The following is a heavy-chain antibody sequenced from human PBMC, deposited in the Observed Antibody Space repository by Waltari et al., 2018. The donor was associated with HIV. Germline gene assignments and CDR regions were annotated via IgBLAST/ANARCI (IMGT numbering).Heavy chain of an antibody. CDR2: IKYDGSSA. J-gene: IGHJ2*01. Sequence: EVQLVESGGGLVQPGGSLRLSCAATGFIFSSYWMHLVRQVPGKGLVWVSRIKYDGSSATYADSVKGRFTISRDNAKKTLYLQMNSLRAEDTAVYYCARVEVVISSPWYWYFDLWGRGTLVTVSS. V-gene: IGHV3-74*01. CDR1: GFIFSSYW. D-gene: IGHD3-3*01. CDR3: ARVEVVISSPWYWYFDL.